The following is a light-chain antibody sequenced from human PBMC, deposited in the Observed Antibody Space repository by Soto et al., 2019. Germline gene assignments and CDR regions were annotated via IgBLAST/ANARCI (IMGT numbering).Light chain of an antibody. Sequence: EIVMTQSPATLCVSPGERATLSCRASESVSSSLAWYQHKPGQSPRLLIYGASTRATNIAARFSGSGSGTEFTLTISSLQSEDFAVYYCQQYKNWPHTFGQGTKVDIK. J-gene: IGKJ2*01. CDR3: QQYKNWPHT. CDR2: GAS. CDR1: ESVSSS. V-gene: IGKV3-15*01.